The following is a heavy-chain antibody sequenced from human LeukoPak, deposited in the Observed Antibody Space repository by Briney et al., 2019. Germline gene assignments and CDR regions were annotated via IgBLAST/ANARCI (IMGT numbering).Heavy chain of an antibody. V-gene: IGHV3-23*01. Sequence: GGSLRLSCAASGLTFSSYAMSWVRQAPGKGLGWVSAISGGGGSTYYADSVKGRFTISRDNSKNTLYLQMNSLRAEDTAVYYCAKQVAGTSLFDYWGQGTLVTVSS. CDR1: GLTFSSYA. CDR3: AKQVAGTSLFDY. CDR2: ISGGGGST. D-gene: IGHD6-19*01. J-gene: IGHJ4*02.